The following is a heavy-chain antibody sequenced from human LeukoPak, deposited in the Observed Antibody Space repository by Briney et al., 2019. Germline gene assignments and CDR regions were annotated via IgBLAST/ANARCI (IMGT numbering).Heavy chain of an antibody. Sequence: SETLSLTCAVYGGSFSGYYWSWIRQPPGKGLEWIGEINHSGSTNYNPSLKSRVTMSVDTSKNQFSLKLSSVTAADTAVYYCARLGILHYYDSSGYDYWGQGTLVTVSS. CDR2: INHSGST. J-gene: IGHJ4*02. CDR1: GGSFSGYY. CDR3: ARLGILHYYDSSGYDY. V-gene: IGHV4-34*01. D-gene: IGHD3-22*01.